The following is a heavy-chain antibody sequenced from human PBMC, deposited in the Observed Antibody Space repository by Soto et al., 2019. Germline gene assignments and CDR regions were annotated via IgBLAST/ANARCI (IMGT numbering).Heavy chain of an antibody. CDR3: ARPMIVVQDAFDV. V-gene: IGHV5-51*01. CDR2: IYPGDSDT. Sequence: GESLKISCKGSGYIFTNFWIAWVRQMPGKGLEWMGIIYPGDSDTRYSPSFQGQVTISGDKSISTAYLQWSSLKASDSAMYYCARPMIVVQDAFDVWGQGTMVTVSS. J-gene: IGHJ3*01. D-gene: IGHD3-22*01. CDR1: GYIFTNFW.